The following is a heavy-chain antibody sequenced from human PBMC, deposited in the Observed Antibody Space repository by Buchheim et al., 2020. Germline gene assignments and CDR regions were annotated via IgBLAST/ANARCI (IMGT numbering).Heavy chain of an antibody. CDR1: GFTFSGSA. Sequence: EVQLVESGGGLVQPGGSLKLSCAASGFTFSGSAMHWVRQASGKGLEWVGRIRSKANSYATAYAASEKGRFTISRDESTNKAYLQMNSLKAEDTAVYYCTLLVGAIDYWGQGTL. V-gene: IGHV3-73*02. D-gene: IGHD1-26*01. J-gene: IGHJ4*02. CDR2: IRSKANSYAT. CDR3: TLLVGAIDY.